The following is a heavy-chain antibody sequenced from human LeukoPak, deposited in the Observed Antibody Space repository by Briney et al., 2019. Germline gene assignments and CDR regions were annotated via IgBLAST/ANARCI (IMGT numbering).Heavy chain of an antibody. Sequence: ASVKVSCTASGYTFTSYYMHWVRQAPGQGLEWMGIINPSGGSTSYAQKFQGRVTMTRDTSTSTVYMELSRLRSDDTAVYYCGRGPGETPEQWLVPIDYWGQGTLVTVSS. D-gene: IGHD6-19*01. CDR1: GYTFTSYY. CDR3: GRGPGETPEQWLVPIDY. J-gene: IGHJ4*02. V-gene: IGHV1-46*01. CDR2: INPSGGST.